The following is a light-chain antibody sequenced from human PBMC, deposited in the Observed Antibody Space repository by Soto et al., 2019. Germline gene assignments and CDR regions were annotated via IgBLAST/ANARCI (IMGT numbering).Light chain of an antibody. CDR1: QTIKNY. CDR3: QHAKSFPVT. J-gene: IGKJ5*01. Sequence: DIQMTQSPSSLSASVGDRVTITCRTSQTIKNYLNWYQQKPGKAPKXLIYAASSLQSGVPSRFSGSGSGTDLTLTIPSLQSEDFETYDCQHAKSFPVTFGQGTRLEIK. CDR2: AAS. V-gene: IGKV1-39*01.